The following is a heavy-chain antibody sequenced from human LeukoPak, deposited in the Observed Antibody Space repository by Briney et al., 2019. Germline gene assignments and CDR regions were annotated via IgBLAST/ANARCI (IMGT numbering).Heavy chain of an antibody. D-gene: IGHD6-6*01. CDR2: IYYSGST. Sequence: SETLSLTCTVSGGSISSYYWSWIRQPPGKGLEWLGYIYYSGSTNYNPSLKSRVTISVDTSKNQCSLKLSSVTAADTAVYYCARAKYEMFEYSSSSGYFDYWGQGTLVTVSS. V-gene: IGHV4-59*08. CDR1: GGSISSYY. CDR3: ARAKYEMFEYSSSSGYFDY. J-gene: IGHJ4*02.